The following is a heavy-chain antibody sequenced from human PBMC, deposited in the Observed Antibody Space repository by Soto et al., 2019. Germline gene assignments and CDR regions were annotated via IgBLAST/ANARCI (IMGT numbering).Heavy chain of an antibody. V-gene: IGHV1-18*04. D-gene: IGHD5-18*01. CDR1: GYTFTSYG. Sequence: GASVKVSCKASGYTFTSYGISWVRQAPGQGLEWMGWISVDDGDTNYAQNFRGRVTMSTDTSTSTAYMEMRSLRSDDTAVYYCARDQVAKWAPGSAMLNYYYGMDAWGQGTTVTVSS. CDR3: ARDQVAKWAPGSAMLNYYYGMDA. J-gene: IGHJ6*02. CDR2: ISVDDGDT.